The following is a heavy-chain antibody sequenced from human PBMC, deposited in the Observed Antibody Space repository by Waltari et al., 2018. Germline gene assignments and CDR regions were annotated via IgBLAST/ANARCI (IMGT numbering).Heavy chain of an antibody. CDR1: GGTFSSYA. CDR3: ARGGTALLGKGQGYDY. D-gene: IGHD3-16*01. Sequence: QVQLVQSGAEVKKPGSSVKVSCKASGGTFSSYAISWVRQAPGQGLEWMGGIIPIFGTENYAQKFQGRVTITTDESTSTAYMELSSLRSEDTAVYYCARGGTALLGKGQGYDYWGQGTLVTVSS. J-gene: IGHJ4*02. CDR2: IIPIFGTE. V-gene: IGHV1-69*05.